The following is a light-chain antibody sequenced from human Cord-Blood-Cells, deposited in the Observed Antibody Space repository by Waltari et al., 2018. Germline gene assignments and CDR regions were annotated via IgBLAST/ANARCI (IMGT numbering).Light chain of an antibody. CDR3: QQSYSTPIT. CDR1: QSISSY. Sequence: DIQMPQSPSSLSASLGDRATITCRASQSISSYLNWYQQKPGKAPKLLIYAASSLQSGVPSRFSGSGSGTDFTLTISSLQPEDFATYYCQQSYSTPITFGQGTRLEIK. CDR2: AAS. V-gene: IGKV1-39*01. J-gene: IGKJ5*01.